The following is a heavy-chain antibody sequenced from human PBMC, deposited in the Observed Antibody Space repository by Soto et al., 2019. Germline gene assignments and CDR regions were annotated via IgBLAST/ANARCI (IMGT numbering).Heavy chain of an antibody. CDR2: ISGSGGST. CDR1: GFTFSSYA. V-gene: IGHV3-23*01. D-gene: IGHD4-17*01. J-gene: IGHJ5*02. CDR3: AKGPFYGDYAWFDP. Sequence: GGSLRLSCAASGFTFSSYAMSWVRQAPGKGLEWVSAISGSGGSTYYADSVKGRFTISRDNSKNTLYPQMNSLRAEDTAVYYCAKGPFYGDYAWFDPWGQGTLVTVSS.